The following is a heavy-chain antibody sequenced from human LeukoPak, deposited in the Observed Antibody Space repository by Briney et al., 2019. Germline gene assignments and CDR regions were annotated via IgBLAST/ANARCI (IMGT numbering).Heavy chain of an antibody. CDR3: ARPQWYYDSSGYYAFDY. J-gene: IGHJ4*02. D-gene: IGHD3-22*01. Sequence: GRSLRLSCAASGFIFSSYAMHWVRQAPGKGLEWVAVISYDGSNKYYADSVKGRFTISRDNSKNTLYLQMNSLRAEDTAVYYCARPQWYYDSSGYYAFDYWGQGTLVTVSS. CDR2: ISYDGSNK. CDR1: GFIFSSYA. V-gene: IGHV3-30-3*01.